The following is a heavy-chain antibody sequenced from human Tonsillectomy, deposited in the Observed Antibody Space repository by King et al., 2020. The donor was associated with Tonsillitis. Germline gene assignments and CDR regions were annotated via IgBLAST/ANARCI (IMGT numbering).Heavy chain of an antibody. D-gene: IGHD1-26*01. CDR2: NSYDGSNK. CDR1: GFTFSSYT. V-gene: IGHV3-30-3*01. CDR3: ARDVGGNFYLYYFDY. Sequence: VQLVESGGGVVQPGRSLRLSCAASGFTFSSYTMHWVRQAPGKGLEWVAVNSYDGSNKNYADSVKGRFTISRDNSKNTLYLQMDSLRAEDTAVYYCARDVGGNFYLYYFDYWGQGTLVTVSS. J-gene: IGHJ4*02.